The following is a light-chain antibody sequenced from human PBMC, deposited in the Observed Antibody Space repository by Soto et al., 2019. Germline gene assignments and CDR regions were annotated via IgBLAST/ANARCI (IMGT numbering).Light chain of an antibody. CDR2: DVS. CDR1: SSDVGGYSY. CDR3: ASYTTSSTYV. Sequence: QSALTQPASVYGSARQSIAISCTGTSSDVGGYSYVSWYQQQPGKAPKLVISDVSNRPSGVSDRFSGSKSGNTASLTISGLQTEDEADYYCASYTTSSTYVFGTGTKLTVL. V-gene: IGLV2-14*01. J-gene: IGLJ1*01.